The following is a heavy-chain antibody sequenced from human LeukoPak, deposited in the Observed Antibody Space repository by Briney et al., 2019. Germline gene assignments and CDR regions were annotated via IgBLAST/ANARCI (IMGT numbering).Heavy chain of an antibody. V-gene: IGHV1-69*05. CDR1: GGTFSSYA. Sequence: SVKVSCKASGGTFSSYAISWVRQAPGQGLEWMGGIIPISGTANYAQKFQGRVTITTDESTSTAYMELSSLRSEDTAVYYCARVLSRLAPDYYYMDVWGKGTTVTVSS. J-gene: IGHJ6*03. CDR3: ARVLSRLAPDYYYMDV. CDR2: IIPISGTA. D-gene: IGHD3-9*01.